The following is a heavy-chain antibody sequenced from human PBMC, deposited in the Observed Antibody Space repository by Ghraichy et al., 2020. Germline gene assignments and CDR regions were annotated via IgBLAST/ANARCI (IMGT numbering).Heavy chain of an antibody. CDR3: GWLPRF. Sequence: GGSLRLSCAASGFTVSNNIITWLLHAPGQGLERVSLIYSGDNSYYADSVKGRSTISRDSSKNTLYLQMNSLRGEGTAVYYCGWLPRFWGQGTQVTVSS. J-gene: IGHJ4*02. CDR1: GFTVSNNI. CDR2: IYSGDNS. V-gene: IGHV3-53*01. D-gene: IGHD5-12*01.